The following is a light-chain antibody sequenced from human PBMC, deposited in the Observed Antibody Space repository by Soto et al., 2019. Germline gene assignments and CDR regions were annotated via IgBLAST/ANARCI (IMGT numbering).Light chain of an antibody. CDR2: AAS. J-gene: IGKJ5*01. Sequence: IQMTQSPSTLSASVGDRVTTPCRASQTISSHLNWYQQKPGRAPNLLIYAASTLQSEVPSRFSGSGSGTGFTLTISSLQPEDFATYYCQQLNTFPITFGQGTRLEIK. CDR1: QTISSH. CDR3: QQLNTFPIT. V-gene: IGKV1-9*01.